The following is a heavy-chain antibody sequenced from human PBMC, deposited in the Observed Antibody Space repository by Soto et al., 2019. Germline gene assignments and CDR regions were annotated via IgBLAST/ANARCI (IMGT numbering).Heavy chain of an antibody. D-gene: IGHD3-3*01. CDR3: ARAERENYDFWSGYYLFDY. Sequence: SETLSLTCTFSCGSIISGGYYWSWIRQHPGKGLEWIGYIYYSGSTYYNPSLKSRVTISVDTSKNQFSLKLSSVTAADTAVYYCARAERENYDFWSGYYLFDYWGQGTLVTVSS. J-gene: IGHJ4*02. V-gene: IGHV4-31*03. CDR2: IYYSGST. CDR1: CGSIISGGYY.